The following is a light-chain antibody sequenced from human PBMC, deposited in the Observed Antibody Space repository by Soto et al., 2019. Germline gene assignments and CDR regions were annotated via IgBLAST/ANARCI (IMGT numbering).Light chain of an antibody. CDR1: SSNIGSNT. CDR3: AAWDDSLNGYV. CDR2: SNF. V-gene: IGLV1-44*01. Sequence: QSVLNQPPSASGTPGQRVTISCSGSSSNIGSNTVNWYQQFPGTAPKLLIYSNFQRPSGVPDRFSGSKSGTSASLVISGLQSADEADFYCAAWDDSLNGYVFGTGTKVTVL. J-gene: IGLJ1*01.